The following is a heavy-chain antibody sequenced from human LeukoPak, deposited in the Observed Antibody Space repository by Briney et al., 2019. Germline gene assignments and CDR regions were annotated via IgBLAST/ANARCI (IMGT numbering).Heavy chain of an antibody. CDR2: INHSGST. D-gene: IGHD2-8*01. Sequence: KSSETLSLTCAVYGGSFSGYYWSWIRRPPGKGLEWIGEINHSGSTNYNPSLKSRVTISVDTSKNQFSLKLSSVTAADTAVYYCARQNLYCTNGICSHAFDIWGQGTMVTVSS. CDR3: ARQNLYCTNGICSHAFDI. J-gene: IGHJ3*02. CDR1: GGSFSGYY. V-gene: IGHV4-34*01.